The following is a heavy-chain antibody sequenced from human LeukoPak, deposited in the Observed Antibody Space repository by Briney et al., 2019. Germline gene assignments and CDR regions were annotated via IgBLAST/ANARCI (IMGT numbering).Heavy chain of an antibody. CDR2: IYPGDSDT. CDR1: GYSFTSYW. V-gene: IGHV5-51*01. D-gene: IGHD2-2*01. J-gene: IGHJ4*02. Sequence: GEALKISCKGSGYSFTSYWNGWVRQTPGKGLEGVGIIYPGDSDTRYRPSFQGQVTISADKSISTACLQWSSLKASDTAMYYCARGHCSSPSCYDFDYWGQGTLVTVSS. CDR3: ARGHCSSPSCYDFDY.